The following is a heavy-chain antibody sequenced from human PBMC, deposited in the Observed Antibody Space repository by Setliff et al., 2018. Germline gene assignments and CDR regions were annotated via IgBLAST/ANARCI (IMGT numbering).Heavy chain of an antibody. CDR3: ARTYSSSWYYFDY. Sequence: SETLSLTCAVYGESFDNHYWTWMRQPPGERLEWIGEINHRGFTDYKPSLKSRLTMSVDTSRNQFSLNLGSVTAADTGVYYCARTYSSSWYYFDYWGPGTLVTVSS. V-gene: IGHV4-34*01. CDR2: INHRGFT. D-gene: IGHD6-13*01. J-gene: IGHJ4*02. CDR1: GESFDNHY.